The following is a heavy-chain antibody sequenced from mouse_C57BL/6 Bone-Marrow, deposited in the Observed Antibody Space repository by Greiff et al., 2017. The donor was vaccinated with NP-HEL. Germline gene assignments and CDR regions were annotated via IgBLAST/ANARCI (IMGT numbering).Heavy chain of an antibody. CDR1: GFTFSSYA. J-gene: IGHJ3*01. D-gene: IGHD1-1*01. CDR2: ISDGGSYT. Sequence: EVQLVESGGGLVKPGGSLKLSCAASGFTFSSYAMSWVRQTPEKRLEWVATISDGGSYTYYPDNVKGRFTISRDNAKNNLYLQMSHLKSEDTAMYYCAYYYGSTLFAYWGQGTLVTVSA. CDR3: AYYYGSTLFAY. V-gene: IGHV5-4*01.